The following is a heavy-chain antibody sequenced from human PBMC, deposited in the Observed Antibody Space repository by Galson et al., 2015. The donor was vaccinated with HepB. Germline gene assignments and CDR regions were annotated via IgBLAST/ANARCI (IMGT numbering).Heavy chain of an antibody. CDR2: TDASDSYT. V-gene: IGHV5-10-1*01. J-gene: IGHJ6*02. CDR3: ARDGGYGLDV. Sequence: QSGAEVKKPGESLRISCKGSGYSFTSHWITWVRQMPGKGLEWMGRTDASDSYTRYSPSLQGQVTISADKSISSAYLQWSSLQASDSGMYYCARDGGYGLDVWGQGTTVTVSS. CDR1: GYSFTSHW. D-gene: IGHD2-15*01.